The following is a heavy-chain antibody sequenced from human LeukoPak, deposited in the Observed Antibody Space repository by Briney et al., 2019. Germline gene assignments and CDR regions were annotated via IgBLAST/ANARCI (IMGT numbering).Heavy chain of an antibody. V-gene: IGHV3-7*01. D-gene: IGHD2-2*01. CDR3: ARAYCSSTSCYGYDY. CDR2: IKQDGSEK. J-gene: IGHJ4*02. Sequence: PGGSLRLSCAASGFTFSSYWMSWVRQAPGKGLEWVANIKQDGSEKYYVDSVKGRFTISRDNSKNTLYLQMNSLRAEDTAVYYCARAYCSSTSCYGYDYWGQGTLVTVSS. CDR1: GFTFSSYW.